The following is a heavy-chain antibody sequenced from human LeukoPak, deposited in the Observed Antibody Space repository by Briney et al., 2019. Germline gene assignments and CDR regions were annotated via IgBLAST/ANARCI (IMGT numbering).Heavy chain of an antibody. CDR3: ARGRPHGNDY. Sequence: GGSLRLSCAASGFTFSSYWMNWVRQAPGKGLVWVSRIASDGSSTTYADSVKGRFSISRDNAKNTLYLQVNSLRVEDTAVYYCARGRPHGNDYWGQGTLVTVSS. J-gene: IGHJ4*02. CDR2: IASDGSST. CDR1: GFTFSSYW. V-gene: IGHV3-74*01. D-gene: IGHD4-23*01.